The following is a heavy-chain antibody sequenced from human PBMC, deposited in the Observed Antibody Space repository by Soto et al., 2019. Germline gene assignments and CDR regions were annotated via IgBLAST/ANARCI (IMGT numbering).Heavy chain of an antibody. CDR2: INAGNGNT. V-gene: IGHV1-3*01. J-gene: IGHJ4*02. Sequence: GASVKVSCKASGSTFTSYAMHWVRQAPGQRLEWMGWINAGNGNTKYSQKFQGRVTITRDTSASTAYMELSSLRSEDTAVYYCARSGIAVAGSHFDYWGQGTLVTVSS. CDR3: ARSGIAVAGSHFDY. CDR1: GSTFTSYA. D-gene: IGHD6-19*01.